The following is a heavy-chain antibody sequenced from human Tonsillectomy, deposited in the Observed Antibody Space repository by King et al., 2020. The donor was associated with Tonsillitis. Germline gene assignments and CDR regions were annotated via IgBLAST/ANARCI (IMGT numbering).Heavy chain of an antibody. CDR1: GGSFSGYY. D-gene: IGHD3-3*01. CDR2: INHSGST. J-gene: IGHJ3*02. V-gene: IGHV4-34*01. CDR3: ASVWSSGYYDAFDI. Sequence: VQLQQWGAGLLKPSETLSLTCAVYGGSFSGYYWSWIRQPPGKGLEWIGEINHSGSTNYNPSHKSRVTISVDTAKNQFSLKLSSVTAADTAVYYCASVWSSGYYDAFDIWGQGTMVTVSS.